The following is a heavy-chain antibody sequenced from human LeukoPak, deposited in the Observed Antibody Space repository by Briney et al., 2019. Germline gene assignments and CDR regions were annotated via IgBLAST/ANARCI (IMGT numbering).Heavy chain of an antibody. Sequence: ASVKVSCKASGYTFTGYFMHWVRQAPGQGLEWMGWINPNSGGTIYAQKFQGRVTMTRDTSISTAYMELSRLRSDDTAVYYCTRDNIAAAGLAFDIWGQGTMVTVSS. CDR1: GYTFTGYF. CDR2: INPNSGGT. D-gene: IGHD6-13*01. CDR3: TRDNIAAAGLAFDI. V-gene: IGHV1-2*02. J-gene: IGHJ3*02.